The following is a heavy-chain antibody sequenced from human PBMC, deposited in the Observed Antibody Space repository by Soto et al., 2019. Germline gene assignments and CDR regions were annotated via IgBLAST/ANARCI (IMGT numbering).Heavy chain of an antibody. Sequence: ASVKVSCKASGYTFTSYDINWVRQATGQGLEWMGWMNPNSGNTGYAQKFQGRVTMTRNTSISTAYMELSSLRSEDTAVYYCARGNKRLYCSGGSCYYNWFDPWGNGPLGTAPQ. CDR3: ARGNKRLYCSGGSCYYNWFDP. V-gene: IGHV1-8*01. CDR1: GYTFTSYD. CDR2: MNPNSGNT. J-gene: IGHJ5*02. D-gene: IGHD2-15*01.